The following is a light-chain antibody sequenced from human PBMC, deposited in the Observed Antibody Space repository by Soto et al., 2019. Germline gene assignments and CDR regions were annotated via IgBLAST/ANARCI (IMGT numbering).Light chain of an antibody. CDR2: DAS. CDR3: QQYNSHGT. CDR1: QSISSW. Sequence: DLQMTQSPSTLSASVGDRVTITCRASQSISSWLAWYQQKPGKAPKLLIYDASSLESGVPSRFSGSGSGTEFTLTISSLQPDDFATYYCQQYNSHGTFGQGTKVEIK. V-gene: IGKV1-5*01. J-gene: IGKJ1*01.